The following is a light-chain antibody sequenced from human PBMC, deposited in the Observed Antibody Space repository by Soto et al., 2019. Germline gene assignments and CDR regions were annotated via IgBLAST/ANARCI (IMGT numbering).Light chain of an antibody. J-gene: IGKJ4*01. Sequence: VLTQSPVTLSLSAGERATLSCMASQSVSSRYLAWYQQKPGQAPRLLIYGASNRATGIPARFSGSGSGTDFTLTISSLEPEDFAVYYCQQRSNWLTFGGGTKV. CDR1: QSVSSRY. CDR2: GAS. V-gene: IGKV3-11*01. CDR3: QQRSNWLT.